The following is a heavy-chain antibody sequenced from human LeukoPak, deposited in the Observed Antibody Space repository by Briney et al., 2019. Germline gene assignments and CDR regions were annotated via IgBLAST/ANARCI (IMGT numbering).Heavy chain of an antibody. CDR1: GGSISSYY. D-gene: IGHD3-3*01. CDR2: IYSSGST. J-gene: IGHJ4*02. CDR3: ARVGFLEWLAPDY. V-gene: IGHV4-59*01. Sequence: PSETLSLTCTVSGGSISSYYWSWIRQPPGKGLEWIGYIYSSGSTNYNPSLTSRVTISVDTSKNQFSLKLSSVTAADTAVYYCARVGFLEWLAPDYWGQGTLVTVSS.